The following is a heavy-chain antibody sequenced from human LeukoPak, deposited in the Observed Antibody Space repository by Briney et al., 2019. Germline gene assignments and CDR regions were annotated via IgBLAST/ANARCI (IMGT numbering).Heavy chain of an antibody. V-gene: IGHV1-8*01. CDR2: MNPNSGNT. D-gene: IGHD1-26*01. J-gene: IGHJ4*02. Sequence: GASVKVSCKASGYTFTSYDINWVRQATGQGLEWMGWMNPNSGNTGYAQKFQGRVTMTRNTSMSTAYMELSSLRSEDMAVYYCARAGRRGGSYTGYYFDYWGQGTLVTVSS. CDR3: ARAGRRGGSYTGYYFDY. CDR1: GYTFTSYD.